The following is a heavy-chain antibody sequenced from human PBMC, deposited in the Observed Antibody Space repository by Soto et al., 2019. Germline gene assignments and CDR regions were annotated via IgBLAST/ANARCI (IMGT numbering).Heavy chain of an antibody. V-gene: IGHV3-21*01. Sequence: EVQLVESGGGLVQPGGSLRLSCAASGFTFSSYSMNCVRQAPGKGLEWVSSISSSSSYIYYADSVKGRFTISRDNAKNSLYLQMNSLRAEDTTVSYCARMGVTYYYDSSDYWGQGTLVTVSS. J-gene: IGHJ4*02. D-gene: IGHD3-22*01. CDR3: ARMGVTYYYDSSDY. CDR2: ISSSSSYI. CDR1: GFTFSSYS.